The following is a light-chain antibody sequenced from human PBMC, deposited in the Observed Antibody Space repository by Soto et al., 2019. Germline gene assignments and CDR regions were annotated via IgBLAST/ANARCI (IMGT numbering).Light chain of an antibody. J-gene: IGLJ3*02. CDR1: SSDFGVYNY. CDR2: EVS. V-gene: IGLV2-14*01. CDR3: NSYTSSSTWV. Sequence: QSVLTQPASVSGSPGQSITISCTGTSSDFGVYNYISWYQQHPGKAPKLMIYEVSNRPSGVSIRFSGSRSGNTASLTISGLQAEDEADYYCNSYTSSSTWVFGGGTQLTVL.